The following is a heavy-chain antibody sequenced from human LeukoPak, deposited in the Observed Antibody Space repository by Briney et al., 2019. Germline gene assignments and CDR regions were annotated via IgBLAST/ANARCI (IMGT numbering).Heavy chain of an antibody. D-gene: IGHD3-10*01. CDR3: ATSGRGQSTHHYYFDY. V-gene: IGHV5-51*01. J-gene: IGHJ4*02. Sequence: GESLKISCKGSGYSFTSYWIGWVRQMPGKGLEWMGIIYPGDSDTRYSPSFQGQVTISADKSISTAYLQWSSLKASDTAMYYCATSGRGQSTHHYYFDYWGQGTLVTVTS. CDR2: IYPGDSDT. CDR1: GYSFTSYW.